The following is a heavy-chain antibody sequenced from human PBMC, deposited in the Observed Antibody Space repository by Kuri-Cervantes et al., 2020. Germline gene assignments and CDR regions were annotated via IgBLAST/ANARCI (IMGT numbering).Heavy chain of an antibody. Sequence: ESLKISCAVYGGSFSDYYWNWIRQPPGKGLEWIGSIYRSGSTYYNPSLKSRVTISVDTSKNQFSLKLSSVTAADTAVYYCARGISIAAAGFDYWGQGTLVTVSS. CDR3: ARGISIAAAGFDY. CDR2: IYRSGST. CDR1: GGSFSDYY. D-gene: IGHD6-13*01. V-gene: IGHV4-34*01. J-gene: IGHJ4*02.